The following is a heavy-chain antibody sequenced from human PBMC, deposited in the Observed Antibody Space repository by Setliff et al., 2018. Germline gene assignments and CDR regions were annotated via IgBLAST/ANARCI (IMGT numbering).Heavy chain of an antibody. CDR3: ARDTPHDPVSSNWYRNWFDP. CDR1: GASISSGSNY. CDR2: ILSSGGT. J-gene: IGHJ5*02. V-gene: IGHV4-61*09. D-gene: IGHD6-13*01. Sequence: SETLSLTCSVSGASISSGSNYWSWIRQPAGKGVEWIGHILSSGGTNYNPSLKNRVSISLDTSKNRFSLNLNSVTAADTAVYFCARDTPHDPVSSNWYRNWFDPWGQGILVTVSS.